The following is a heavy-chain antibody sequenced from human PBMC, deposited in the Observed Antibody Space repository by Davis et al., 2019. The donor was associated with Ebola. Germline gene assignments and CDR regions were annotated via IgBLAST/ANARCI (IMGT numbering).Heavy chain of an antibody. J-gene: IGHJ4*02. CDR2: MNPNSGNT. V-gene: IGHV1-8*01. D-gene: IGHD1-26*01. CDR1: GYTFTNYD. CDR3: ARDLYSGSYFDY. Sequence: ASVKVSCKASGYTFTNYDINWVRQATGQGLEWMGWMNPNSGNTGYAQKFQGRITMTRNISISTAYMELSSLRSEDTAVYYCARDLYSGSYFDYWGQGTLVTVSS.